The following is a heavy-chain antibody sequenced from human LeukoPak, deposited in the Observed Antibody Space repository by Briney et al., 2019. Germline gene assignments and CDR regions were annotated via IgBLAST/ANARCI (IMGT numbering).Heavy chain of an antibody. CDR2: LSTGGDA. V-gene: IGHV3-53*01. CDR3: ARQSDSYYYMDV. J-gene: IGHJ6*03. CDR1: GFTVSNNY. Sequence: GGSLRLSCAASGFTVSNNYMTWVRQAPGRGLEWVSILSTGGDAYYADSVKGRFTISRDDSKNTLYLQMSSLRAEDTAVYYCARQSDSYYYMDVWGKGTTVTVSS. D-gene: IGHD3-3*01.